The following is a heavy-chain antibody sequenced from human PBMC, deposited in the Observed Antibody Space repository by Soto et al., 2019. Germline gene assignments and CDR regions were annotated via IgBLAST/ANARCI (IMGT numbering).Heavy chain of an antibody. CDR2: ITLDGSNK. CDR3: EKEPSFDY. Sequence: QVQLVESGGGVVQPGRSLRLSCTASGFTFSSYGMHWVRQAPGKGLEWVAVITLDGSNKYYADSGKGRFTISRDNSKTTLYLQMNSLRAEDTPVYYCEKEPSFDYWGQGTLVTVSS. J-gene: IGHJ4*02. V-gene: IGHV3-30*18. CDR1: GFTFSSYG.